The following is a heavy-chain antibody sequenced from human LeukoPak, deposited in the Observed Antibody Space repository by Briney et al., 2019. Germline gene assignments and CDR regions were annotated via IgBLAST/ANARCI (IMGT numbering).Heavy chain of an antibody. J-gene: IGHJ4*02. V-gene: IGHV3-7*05. CDR3: ARDIYGSGSSQFDY. D-gene: IGHD3-10*01. Sequence: GGSLRLSCAASGFTFGSYWMSWVRQAPGKGLEWVANINRDGSEKYYVDSVKGRFTISRDNAKNSLYLQMNSLRAEDTAVYYCARDIYGSGSSQFDYWGQGTLVSVSS. CDR1: GFTFGSYW. CDR2: INRDGSEK.